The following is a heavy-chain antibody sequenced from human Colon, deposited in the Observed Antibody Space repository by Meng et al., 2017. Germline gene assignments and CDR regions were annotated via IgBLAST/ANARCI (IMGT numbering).Heavy chain of an antibody. CDR1: GYSISSGYY. Sequence: SETLSLTCTVSGYSISSGYYWGWIRQPPGKGQEWIGSIYHSGTTYYNPPLKSRVTISKDTSKNQFSLKLSSVTAADTAVYYCAARGRDDILTGYTDYFFDFWGQGTRVTVSS. CDR3: AARGRDDILTGYTDYFFDF. D-gene: IGHD3-9*01. J-gene: IGHJ4*02. V-gene: IGHV4-38-2*02. CDR2: IYHSGTT.